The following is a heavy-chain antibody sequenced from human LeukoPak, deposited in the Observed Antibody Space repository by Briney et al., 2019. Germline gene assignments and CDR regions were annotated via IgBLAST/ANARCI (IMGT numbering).Heavy chain of an antibody. CDR3: ASGIGFYSSYYGMDV. J-gene: IGHJ6*02. D-gene: IGHD3-22*01. CDR2: IYSGGST. V-gene: IGHV3-66*01. CDR1: GFTFSSYA. Sequence: PGGSLRLSCAASGFTFSSYAMSWVRQAPGKGLEWVSVIYSGGSTYYADSVKGRFTISRDNSKNTLYLQMNSLRAEDTAVYYCASGIGFYSSYYGMDVWGQGTTVTVSS.